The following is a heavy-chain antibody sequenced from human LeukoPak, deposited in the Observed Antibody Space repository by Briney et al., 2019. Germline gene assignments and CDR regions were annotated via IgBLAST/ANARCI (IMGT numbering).Heavy chain of an antibody. CDR1: NGSISTYY. Sequence: SSETLSLTCTISNGSISTYYWSWIRQPLGKGLEWIGHICHSGTTIYNPTLKSRVTMSVDSSRNQVSLHLTSVSAADTAVYYCTREIDYGGYEFYYYMDVWGEGTTVTVSS. V-gene: IGHV4-59*01. J-gene: IGHJ6*03. D-gene: IGHD4-17*01. CDR3: TREIDYGGYEFYYYMDV. CDR2: ICHSGTT.